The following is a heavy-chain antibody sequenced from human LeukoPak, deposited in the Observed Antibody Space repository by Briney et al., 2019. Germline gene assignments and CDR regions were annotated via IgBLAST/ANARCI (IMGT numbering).Heavy chain of an antibody. CDR3: ARLEDFWSGLEPAP. Sequence: PSETLSLTCTVSSGSISSSSFYWDWIRQPPGKRLEWIGSIFYSGSTYYNPSLKSRVTISVDTSKNQFSLKLNFVTAADTAVYYCARLEDFWSGLEPAPWGQGTLVTVSS. J-gene: IGHJ5*02. CDR1: SGSISSSSFY. CDR2: IFYSGST. D-gene: IGHD3-3*01. V-gene: IGHV4-39*01.